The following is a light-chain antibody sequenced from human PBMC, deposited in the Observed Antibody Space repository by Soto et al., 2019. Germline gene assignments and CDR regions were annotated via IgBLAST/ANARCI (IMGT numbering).Light chain of an antibody. CDR3: SSYGGSNTVV. CDR1: TSDVGGYNY. J-gene: IGLJ2*01. Sequence: QSALTQPPSASGSPGQSVTISRTGSTSDVGGYNYVSWYQQHPGKAPKLMIYEVSKRPSGVPDRLSGSKSGNTASLTVSGLHAEDEADYYCSSYGGSNTVVFGGGTKRTVL. V-gene: IGLV2-8*01. CDR2: EVS.